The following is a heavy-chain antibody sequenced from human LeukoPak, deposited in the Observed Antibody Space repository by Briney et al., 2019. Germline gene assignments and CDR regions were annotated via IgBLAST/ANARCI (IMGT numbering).Heavy chain of an antibody. CDR3: ADSISWGCYAFDI. J-gene: IGHJ3*02. V-gene: IGHV4-38-2*01. CDR2: IYHSGST. D-gene: IGHD3-3*02. Sequence: SETLSLTCAVSGYSISSGYYWGWIRQPPGKGLEWIGSIYHSGSTYYNPSLKSRVTITVDTYKNQFPLELRSVPTADTALYYVADSISWGCYAFDIWGQGTMVTVSS. CDR1: GYSISSGYY.